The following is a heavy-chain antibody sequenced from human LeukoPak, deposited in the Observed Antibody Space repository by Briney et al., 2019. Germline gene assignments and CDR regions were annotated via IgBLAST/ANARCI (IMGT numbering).Heavy chain of an antibody. CDR1: GFTFSIYA. J-gene: IGHJ6*02. CDR2: ISGSGGTI. V-gene: IGHV3-23*01. CDR3: AREADYYYYGMDV. Sequence: GGSLRLSCAASGFTFSIYAMSWVRQAPGKGLEWVSAISGSGGTIYYADSVKGRFTISRDNAKNSLYLQMNSLRAEDTAAYYCAREADYYYYGMDVWGQGTTVTVSS.